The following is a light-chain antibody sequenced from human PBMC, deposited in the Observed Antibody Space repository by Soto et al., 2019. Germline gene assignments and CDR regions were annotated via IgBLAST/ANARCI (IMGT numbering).Light chain of an antibody. J-gene: IGKJ1*01. Sequence: IVFTQSPGTLSLSPGERTTLSRRASQSISRYLAWYQQKPGQGPRLLIYGASSRATGTPDRFSGSGSGTDFTLTINRLEPEDFALYYCQQYGSSPPTFGQGTKVDIK. V-gene: IGKV3-20*01. CDR1: QSISRY. CDR3: QQYGSSPPT. CDR2: GAS.